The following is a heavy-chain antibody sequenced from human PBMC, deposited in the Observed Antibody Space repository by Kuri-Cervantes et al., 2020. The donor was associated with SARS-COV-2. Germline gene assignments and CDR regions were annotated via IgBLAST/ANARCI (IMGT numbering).Heavy chain of an antibody. CDR2: IYHSGST. Sequence: ESLKISCAASEFTFSSYAMSWVRQAPGKGLEWIGSIYHSGSTYYNPSLKSRVTISVDTSKNQFSLKLSSVTAADTAVYYCARDRRDGYNYYYYYGMDVWGQGTTVTVSS. CDR1: EFTFSSYA. V-gene: IGHV4-38-2*02. CDR3: ARDRRDGYNYYYYYGMDV. D-gene: IGHD5-24*01. J-gene: IGHJ6*02.